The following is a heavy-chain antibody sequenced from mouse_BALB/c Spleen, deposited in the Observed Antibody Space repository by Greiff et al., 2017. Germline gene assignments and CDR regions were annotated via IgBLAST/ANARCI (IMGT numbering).Heavy chain of an antibody. D-gene: IGHD2-1*01. V-gene: IGHV5-12-1*01. CDR2: ISSGGGST. CDR3: ARRKGYGNYVGFFDY. CDR1: GFAFSSYD. J-gene: IGHJ2*01. Sequence: EVQGVESGGGLVKPGGSLKLSCAASGFAFSSYDMSWVRQTPEKRLEWVAYISSGGGSTYYPDTVKGRFTISRDNAKNTLYLQMSSLKSEDTAMYYCARRKGYGNYVGFFDYWGQGTTLTVSS.